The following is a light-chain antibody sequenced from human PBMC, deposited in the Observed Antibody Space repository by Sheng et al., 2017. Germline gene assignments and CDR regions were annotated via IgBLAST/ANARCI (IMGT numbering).Light chain of an antibody. CDR3: AAWDDRLNGLV. CDR1: SSNIGNNA. V-gene: IGLV1-36*01. CDR2: YDD. Sequence: QSVLTQPPSVSGAPRQRVTISCSGSSSNIGNNAVYWYQQLPGKAPRLLIYYDDLLPPGVSDRFSASNSGTTATLAISGLQSDDEADYSCAAWDDRLNGLVFGGGTKLTVL. J-gene: IGLJ3*02.